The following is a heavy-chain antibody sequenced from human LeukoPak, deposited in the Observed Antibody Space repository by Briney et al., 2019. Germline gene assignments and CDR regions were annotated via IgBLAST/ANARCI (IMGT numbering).Heavy chain of an antibody. V-gene: IGHV4-61*02. Sequence: SETLSLTCTVSGGSISSGSYYWSWIRQPAGKGLEWIGRIYTSGSTNYNPSLKSRVTISVDTSKNQFSVKLSSVTAADTAVYYCARDTQWLGFIDYWGQGTLVTVSS. CDR3: ARDTQWLGFIDY. CDR1: GGSISSGSYY. D-gene: IGHD6-19*01. J-gene: IGHJ4*02. CDR2: IYTSGST.